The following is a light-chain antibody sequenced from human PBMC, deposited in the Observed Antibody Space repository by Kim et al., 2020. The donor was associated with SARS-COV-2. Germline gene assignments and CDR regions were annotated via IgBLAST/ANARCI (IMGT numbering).Light chain of an antibody. J-gene: IGKJ2*01. CDR1: QGVGSY. V-gene: IGKV3-11*01. CDR3: QQSSSWPSRT. Sequence: EIVLTQSPATLSLSPGERATLSCRASQGVGSYLAWYQQTPGQAPRLLIYDTSNRVIVIPARFSGSGSGTDFTLTISSLEPEDFAVYYCQQSSSWPSRTFGQWTKLEI. CDR2: DTS.